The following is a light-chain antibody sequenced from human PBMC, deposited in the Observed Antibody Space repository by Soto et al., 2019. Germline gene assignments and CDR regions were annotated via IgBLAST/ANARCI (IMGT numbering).Light chain of an antibody. CDR1: QSISNY. V-gene: IGKV3-11*01. J-gene: IGKJ5*01. CDR3: QQRSAGVT. Sequence: EIVLTQSPATLSFSPGERATVSCRASQSISNYLAWYQHKPGQAPRLLIYDASNRATATPPRFSGSGSGTDFTLTISSLEPEDFAVYYCQQRSAGVTFGQGTRLEIK. CDR2: DAS.